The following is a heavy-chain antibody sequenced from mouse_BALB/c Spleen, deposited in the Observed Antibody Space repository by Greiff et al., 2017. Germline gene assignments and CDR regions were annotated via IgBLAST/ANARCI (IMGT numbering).Heavy chain of an antibody. CDR3: ARWRDDGYPRKYAMDY. V-gene: IGHV1-69*02. CDR2: IDPSDSYT. CDR1: GYTFTSYW. Sequence: VQLQQPGAELVKPGASVKLSCKASGYTFTSYWMHWVKQRPGQGLEWIGEIDPSDSYTNYNQKFKGKATLTVDKSSSTAYMQLSSLTSEDSAVYYCARWRDDGYPRKYAMDYWGQGTSVTVSS. D-gene: IGHD2-3*01. J-gene: IGHJ4*01.